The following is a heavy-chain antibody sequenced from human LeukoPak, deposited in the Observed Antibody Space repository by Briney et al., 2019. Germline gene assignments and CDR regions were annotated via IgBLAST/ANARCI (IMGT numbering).Heavy chain of an antibody. CDR3: ARGRYGDYVQEPYYYYMDV. D-gene: IGHD4-17*01. CDR1: GYTFTSYD. CDR2: MNPNSGNT. Sequence: ASVKVSCKASGYTFTSYDINWVRQATGQGLEWMGWMNPNSGNTGYAQKFQGRVTITRNTSISTAYMELNSLRAEDTAVYYCARGRYGDYVQEPYYYYMDVWGKGTTVTVSS. J-gene: IGHJ6*03. V-gene: IGHV1-8*03.